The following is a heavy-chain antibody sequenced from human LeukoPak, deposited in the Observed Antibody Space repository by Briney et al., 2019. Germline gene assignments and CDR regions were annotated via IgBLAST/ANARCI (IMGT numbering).Heavy chain of an antibody. D-gene: IGHD3-10*01. V-gene: IGHV4-4*07. CDR2: IYTSGST. J-gene: IGHJ3*02. Sequence: EWIGRIYTSGSTNYNPSLKSRVTMSVDTSKNQFSLKLSSVTAADTAVYYCARPFTGGAFDIWGQGTMVTVSS. CDR3: ARPFTGGAFDI.